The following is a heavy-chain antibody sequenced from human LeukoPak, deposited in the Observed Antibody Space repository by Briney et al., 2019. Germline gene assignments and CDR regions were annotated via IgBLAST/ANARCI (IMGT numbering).Heavy chain of an antibody. CDR1: GFTFSSYA. J-gene: IGHJ6*02. V-gene: IGHV3-30*04. CDR3: ARDSLLYGDYNIYYYYGMDV. Sequence: GRSLRLSCAASGFTFSSYAMHWVRQAPGKGLEWVAVISYDGGNKYYADSVKGRFTISRDNSKNTLYLQMNSLRAEDTAVYYCARDSLLYGDYNIYYYYGMDVWGQGTTVTVSS. D-gene: IGHD4-17*01. CDR2: ISYDGGNK.